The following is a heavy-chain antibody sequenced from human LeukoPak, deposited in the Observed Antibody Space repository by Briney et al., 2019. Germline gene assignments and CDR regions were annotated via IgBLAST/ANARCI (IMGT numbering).Heavy chain of an antibody. D-gene: IGHD3-3*01. V-gene: IGHV3-48*01. J-gene: IGHJ4*02. Sequence: PGGSLRLSCAASGFTFSSYSMNWVRQAPGKGLEWVSYISSSSSTIYYADSVKGRFTISRDSAKNSLYLQMNSLRAEDTAVYYCATEVVWSVDYWGQGTLVTVSS. CDR3: ATEVVWSVDY. CDR1: GFTFSSYS. CDR2: ISSSSSTI.